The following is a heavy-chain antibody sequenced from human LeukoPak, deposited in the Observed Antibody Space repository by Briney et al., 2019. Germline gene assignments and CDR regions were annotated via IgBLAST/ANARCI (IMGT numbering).Heavy chain of an antibody. D-gene: IGHD5-24*01. CDR1: GGSISGYY. Sequence: SQTLSLTCSVSGGSISGYYWSWIRQPPGKGLEWIGYIHYSGSTKYNPSLKSRIAISMDTSKNQFSLRLSSVTAADTAMYYCARDIWSREGYNLGYWDQGSLVTAAS. V-gene: IGHV4-59*01. CDR2: IHYSGST. J-gene: IGHJ4*02. CDR3: ARDIWSREGYNLGY.